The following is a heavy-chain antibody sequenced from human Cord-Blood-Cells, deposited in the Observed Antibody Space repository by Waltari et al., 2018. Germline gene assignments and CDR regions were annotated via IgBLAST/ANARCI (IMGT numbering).Heavy chain of an antibody. CDR3: ARLDPAAGDPGSYYFDY. D-gene: IGHD6-13*01. CDR2: IYPGDSDT. Sequence: EVQLVQSGAEVKKPGESLKISCKGSGYSFTSYWIGWVRQMPGKGLEWMGIIYPGDSDTRYSPSFQGQVTISADKAISTAYLQWSSLKASDTAMYYCARLDPAAGDPGSYYFDYWGQGTLVTVSS. V-gene: IGHV5-51*03. J-gene: IGHJ4*02. CDR1: GYSFTSYW.